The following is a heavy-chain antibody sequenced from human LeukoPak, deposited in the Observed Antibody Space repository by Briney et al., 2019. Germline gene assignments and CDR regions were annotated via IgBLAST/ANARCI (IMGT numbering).Heavy chain of an antibody. J-gene: IGHJ3*02. CDR3: AREGYSDYETKGFDI. CDR1: GYTFTGFY. CDR2: LNPDSGNP. Sequence: ASVKVSCKASGYTFTGFYMHWLRQAPGQGLEWMGGLNPDSGNPSSTQKFRGRVTVTRDTSISTVYMELSSLRSDDTAVYYCAREGYSDYETKGFDIWGQGTMVTVSS. V-gene: IGHV1-2*02. D-gene: IGHD5-12*01.